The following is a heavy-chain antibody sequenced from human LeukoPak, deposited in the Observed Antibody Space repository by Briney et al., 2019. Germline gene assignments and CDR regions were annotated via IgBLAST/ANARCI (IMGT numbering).Heavy chain of an antibody. D-gene: IGHD1-26*01. V-gene: IGHV4-39*01. CDR1: GGSISSSSYY. CDR3: ARHGWYGGLPGC. CDR2: IYYSGST. Sequence: PSETLSLTCTVSGGSISSSSYYWGWIRQPPGKGLEWIGSIYYSGSTYYNPPLKSRVTISVDTSKNQFSLKLSSVTAADTAVYYCARHGWYGGLPGCWGQGTLVTVSS. J-gene: IGHJ4*02.